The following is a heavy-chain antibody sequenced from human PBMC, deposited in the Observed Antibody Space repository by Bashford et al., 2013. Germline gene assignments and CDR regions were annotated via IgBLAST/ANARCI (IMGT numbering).Heavy chain of an antibody. J-gene: IGHJ6*02. V-gene: IGHV1-69*13. D-gene: IGHD6-19*01. CDR1: GGTFSSYA. Sequence: SVKVSCKASGGTFSSYAISWVRQAPGQGLEWMGGIIPIFGTANYAQKFQGRVTITADESTSTAYMELSSLRSEDTAVYYCASSPRQQWLGTGGNXYYYYYGMDVVGPRD. CDR3: ASSPRQQWLGTGGNXYYYYYGMDV. CDR2: IIPIFGTA.